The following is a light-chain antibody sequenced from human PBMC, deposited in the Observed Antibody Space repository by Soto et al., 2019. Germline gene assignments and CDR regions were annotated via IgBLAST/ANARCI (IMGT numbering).Light chain of an antibody. CDR2: AAS. Sequence: DIQLTQSPSFLSASVGDRVTITCRASQGISSTYLAWYQQTPGKAPKILIYAASTLQSGVPSRCSGRGSGTDFTLTISSLQPEDFATYYCQQLNSYPLTFGGGTKVDIK. V-gene: IGKV1-9*01. CDR1: QGISSTY. J-gene: IGKJ4*01. CDR3: QQLNSYPLT.